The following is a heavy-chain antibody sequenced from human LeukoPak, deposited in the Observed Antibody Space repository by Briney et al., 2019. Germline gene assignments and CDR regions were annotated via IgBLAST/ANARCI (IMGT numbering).Heavy chain of an antibody. CDR1: GYTFTGYY. J-gene: IGHJ4*02. Sequence: ASVKVSCKASGYTFTGYYMHWVRQAPGQGLEWMGWINPNSGGTGSALKFQGRVTMTRDTSITTAYMELSGLSSYDTAVYFCMRGRLTDIPAAAEATFESWGQGTLVTVSP. CDR2: INPNSGGT. CDR3: MRGRLTDIPAAAEATFES. V-gene: IGHV1-2*02. D-gene: IGHD6-13*01.